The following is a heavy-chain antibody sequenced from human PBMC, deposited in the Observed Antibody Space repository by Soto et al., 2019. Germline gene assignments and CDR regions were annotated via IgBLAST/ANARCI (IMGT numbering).Heavy chain of an antibody. Sequence: EVQLVESGGGLIQPGGSLRLSCAASGFTVSINYMSWVRQAPGKGLEWVSVIYSGGSTYYADSVKGRFTISRDNSKNTLYLQMNSLRAEDTAVYYCARVSSGLGADAFDIWGQGTMVTVSS. CDR3: ARVSSGLGADAFDI. J-gene: IGHJ3*02. V-gene: IGHV3-53*01. D-gene: IGHD6-25*01. CDR2: IYSGGST. CDR1: GFTVSINY.